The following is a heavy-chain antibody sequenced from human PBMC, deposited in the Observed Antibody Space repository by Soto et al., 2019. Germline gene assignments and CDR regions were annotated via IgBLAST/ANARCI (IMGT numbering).Heavy chain of an antibody. CDR1: GFTFNTYW. D-gene: IGHD6-25*01. V-gene: IGHV3-7*01. J-gene: IGHJ4*02. CDR2: INEDGNKQ. Sequence: EVQLVESGGGLVQPGGSLRLSCVVSGFTFNTYWMTWIRQAPGKGLEWVANINEDGNKQNYVDSVRGRFTISRDNAKTSLYLQMNSLIVEDTAVYYCATRAGAPADWGQGTLVTVSS. CDR3: ATRAGAPAD.